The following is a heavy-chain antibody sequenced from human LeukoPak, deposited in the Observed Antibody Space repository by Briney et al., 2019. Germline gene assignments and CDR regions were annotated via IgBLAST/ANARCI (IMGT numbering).Heavy chain of an antibody. Sequence: GGSLRLSCAASGFTFSSYGMHWVRQAPGKGLDWVAFTRYDGSTKYYADSVNGRFTISRDNSKNTLYLQMNSLRAGDTAMYYCSKDRDSAASGIDVWGRGTTVTVSS. V-gene: IGHV3-30*02. CDR3: SKDRDSAASGIDV. CDR1: GFTFSSYG. CDR2: TRYDGSTK. D-gene: IGHD6-13*01. J-gene: IGHJ6*03.